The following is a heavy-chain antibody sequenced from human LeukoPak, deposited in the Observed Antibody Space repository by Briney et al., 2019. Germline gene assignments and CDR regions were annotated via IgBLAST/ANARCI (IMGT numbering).Heavy chain of an antibody. CDR1: GFTFSSHW. Sequence: GGSLRLSCAASGFTFSSHWMHWVRQAPGKGLVWVSRINEDGSSTSYADSVKGRFSISRDNTKNTLYLQMNSLRAEDTAVYYCAKGGVQYGDWDYWGQGTLVTVSS. CDR2: INEDGSST. V-gene: IGHV3-74*01. CDR3: AKGGVQYGDWDY. D-gene: IGHD4-17*01. J-gene: IGHJ4*02.